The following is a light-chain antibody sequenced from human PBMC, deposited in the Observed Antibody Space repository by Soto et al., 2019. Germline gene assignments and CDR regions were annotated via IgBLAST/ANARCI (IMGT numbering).Light chain of an antibody. CDR1: SSDVGGYNS. J-gene: IGLJ1*01. V-gene: IGLV2-14*03. CDR2: NVS. CDR3: SSYTSSNTYV. Sequence: QSVLTQPASLSGSPGQSIAISCTGTSSDVGGYNSVSWYQQHPGKAPKLMIYNVSNRPSGVSDRFSGSKSGNTASLTISGLQAEDEADYYCSSYTSSNTYVLGTGTRSPS.